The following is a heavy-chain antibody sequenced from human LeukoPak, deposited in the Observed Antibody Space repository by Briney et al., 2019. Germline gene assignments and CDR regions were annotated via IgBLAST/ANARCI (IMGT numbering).Heavy chain of an antibody. V-gene: IGHV1-46*01. CDR1: AYIFTNYY. Sequence: ASVKVSCKATAYIFTNYYIHWVRQAPGQGLEWMGFINPTDDSTNYAQKFRGRVTVSRDTSTSTIYMELSSLRPDDTAMYYCAREGDGYKKFDYWAQGILVTVSS. J-gene: IGHJ4*02. CDR2: INPTDDST. CDR3: AREGDGYKKFDY. D-gene: IGHD5-24*01.